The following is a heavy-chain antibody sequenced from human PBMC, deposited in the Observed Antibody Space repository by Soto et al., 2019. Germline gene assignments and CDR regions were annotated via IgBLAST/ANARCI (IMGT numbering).Heavy chain of an antibody. Sequence: SXTLSLTCAVYGGSFSGYYWIWIGQPPGKGLEWIGEINHSGSTNYNPSLKSRVTISVDTSKNQFSLKLGSVTAADTAVYFCERHSIWLLLSDYWGQGTLVTVS. CDR1: GGSFSGYY. CDR3: ERHSIWLLLSDY. CDR2: INHSGST. J-gene: IGHJ4*02. V-gene: IGHV4-34*01. D-gene: IGHD3-22*01.